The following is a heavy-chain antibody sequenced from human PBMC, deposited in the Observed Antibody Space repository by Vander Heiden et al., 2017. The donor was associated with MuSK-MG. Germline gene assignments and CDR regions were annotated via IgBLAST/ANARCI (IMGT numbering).Heavy chain of an antibody. J-gene: IGHJ4*02. Sequence: EVQLLESGGGLVQPGGSLRPSCVASGITSGTYAMRWARPAPGKGLEWGSTSGSGGATYYADSVKGRFTVSRDNSKNTLYLQMNSLRAEDTAVYYCAKRGYWSSTSSHYYFDYWGQGTLVTVSS. CDR2: SGSGGAT. V-gene: IGHV3-23*01. CDR1: GITSGTYA. CDR3: AKRGYWSSTSSHYYFDY. D-gene: IGHD2-2*01.